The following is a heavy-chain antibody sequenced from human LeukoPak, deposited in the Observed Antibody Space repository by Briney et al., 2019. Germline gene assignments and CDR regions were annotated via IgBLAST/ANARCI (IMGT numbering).Heavy chain of an antibody. CDR3: AKSPRYSSGQGDY. J-gene: IGHJ4*02. CDR1: GFTFSSYA. Sequence: HPGGSLRLSCAASGFTFSSYAMSWVRQAPGKGLEWVSAISGSGGSTYYADSVKGRFTISRDNSKNTLYLQMNSLRAEDTAVYYCAKSPRYSSGQGDYWGQGTLVTVSS. CDR2: ISGSGGST. V-gene: IGHV3-23*01. D-gene: IGHD6-19*01.